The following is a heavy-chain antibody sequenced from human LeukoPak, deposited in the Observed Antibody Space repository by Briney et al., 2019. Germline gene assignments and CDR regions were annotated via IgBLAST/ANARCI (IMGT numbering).Heavy chain of an antibody. D-gene: IGHD2-21*01. CDR3: ARHSIASDGARLFDY. CDR2: LYYSGYS. CDR1: GGSITS. J-gene: IGHJ4*02. V-gene: IGHV4-59*08. Sequence: SETLSLTCTVSGGSITSWAWLRQPPGKGLEWIGYLYYSGYSNYNPSLKSRVSMSVDTSKSQFSLKLTSVTAADTAVYYCARHSIASDGARLFDYWGRGTLVTVSS.